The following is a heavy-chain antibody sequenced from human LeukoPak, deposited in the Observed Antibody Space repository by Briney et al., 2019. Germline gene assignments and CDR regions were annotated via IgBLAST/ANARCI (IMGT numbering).Heavy chain of an antibody. Sequence: GGSLRLSCAASVFTFSSYSMNWVRQAPGRGLEWVSSISSGSKYIYNADSVKGRFTISRDNAKNSLYLQMNSLRAEDTAVYYCARALSYSYGSMDFWGQGTLVIVSS. CDR1: VFTFSSYS. CDR3: ARALSYSYGSMDF. CDR2: ISSGSKYI. V-gene: IGHV3-21*01. D-gene: IGHD5-18*01. J-gene: IGHJ4*02.